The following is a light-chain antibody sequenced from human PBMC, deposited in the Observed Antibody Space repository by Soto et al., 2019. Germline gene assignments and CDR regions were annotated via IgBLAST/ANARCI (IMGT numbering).Light chain of an antibody. CDR3: SSYASSSTRV. Sequence: QSALTQPASVSGSPGQSITISCTGTSSDVGGYNYVSWYLHHPGKAPKLMIYAVSNRPSGVSNRFSGSKSGNTASLTISGLQAEDEADYYCSSYASSSTRVFGGGTKLTVL. V-gene: IGLV2-14*03. CDR1: SSDVGGYNY. J-gene: IGLJ2*01. CDR2: AVS.